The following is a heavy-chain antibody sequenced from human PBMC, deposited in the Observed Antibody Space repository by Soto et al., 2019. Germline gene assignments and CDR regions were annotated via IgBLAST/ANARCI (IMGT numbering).Heavy chain of an antibody. V-gene: IGHV2-5*02. Sequence: SGPTLVKPTQTLTLTCTFSGFSLSTSGVGVGWIRQPPGKALEWLALIYWDDDKRYSPSLKSRLTITKDTSKNQVVLTMTNMDPVDTATYYCAHRPYEPPSGYYSGYFDYWGQGTLVTVSS. CDR3: AHRPYEPPSGYYSGYFDY. CDR2: IYWDDDK. J-gene: IGHJ4*02. D-gene: IGHD3-3*01. CDR1: GFSLSTSGVG.